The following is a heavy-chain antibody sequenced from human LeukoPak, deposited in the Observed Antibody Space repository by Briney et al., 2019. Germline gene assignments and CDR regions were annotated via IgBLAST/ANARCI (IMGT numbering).Heavy chain of an antibody. CDR1: GFSLTTYE. V-gene: IGHV3-48*03. CDR2: ISSSGDSI. D-gene: IGHD1-26*01. CDR3: ARDRRVGATWSVGAFDI. J-gene: IGHJ3*02. Sequence: GGSLRLSCAASGFSLTTYEMNWVRQAPGKGLEWGSYISSSGDSIYYADSVKGRFTISRDNAKNSLSLQMNSLRAEDTAIYYCARDRRVGATWSVGAFDIWGRGTTVTVSS.